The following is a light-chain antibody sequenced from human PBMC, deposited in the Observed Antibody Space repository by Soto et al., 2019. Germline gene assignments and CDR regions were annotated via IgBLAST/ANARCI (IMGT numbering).Light chain of an antibody. J-gene: IGLJ1*01. CDR1: SSDVGGYNY. CDR2: DVS. CDR3: SSYTSTSTSCV. V-gene: IGLV2-14*01. Sequence: SALTQPASVSGSPGQSITISCTGISSDVGGYNYVSWYQQHPGKAPKLLIFDVSNRPSGVSSRFSGSKSGNTASLTISGLQAEDEADYYCSSYTSTSTSCVFGTGTKVTV.